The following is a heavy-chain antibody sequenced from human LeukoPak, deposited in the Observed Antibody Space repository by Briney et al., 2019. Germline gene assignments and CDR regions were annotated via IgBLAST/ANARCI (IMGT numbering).Heavy chain of an antibody. Sequence: GGSLRLSRAASVFTFSSYVMNSVRQAPGKGLERVSSISGTGINTYYVHSVEGPFSISRDNSKNTLSLQMNTLRAEDTALYYCTEHQPGYQRAIDYWGQGILVTVSS. CDR3: TEHQPGYQRAIDY. CDR2: ISGTGINT. V-gene: IGHV3-23*01. D-gene: IGHD2-2*01. CDR1: VFTFSSYV. J-gene: IGHJ4*02.